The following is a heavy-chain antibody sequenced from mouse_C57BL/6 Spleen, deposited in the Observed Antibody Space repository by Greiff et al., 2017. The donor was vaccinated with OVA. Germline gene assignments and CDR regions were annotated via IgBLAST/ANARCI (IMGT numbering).Heavy chain of an antibody. CDR2: IWSGGST. Sequence: QVQLKESGPGLVQPSQSLSITCTASGFSLTSYGVHWVRQPPGKGLEWLGVIWSGGSTDYNATFISRLSISKDNSKSQVFFKINSLQADDTAIYYCAKNGANWGYWYFDVWGTGTTVTVSS. J-gene: IGHJ1*03. D-gene: IGHD4-1*01. CDR1: GFSLTSYG. CDR3: AKNGANWGYWYFDV. V-gene: IGHV2-4*01.